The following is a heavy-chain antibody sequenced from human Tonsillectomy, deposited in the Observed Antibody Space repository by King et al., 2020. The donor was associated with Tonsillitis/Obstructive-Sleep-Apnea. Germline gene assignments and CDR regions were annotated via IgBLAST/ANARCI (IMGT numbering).Heavy chain of an antibody. V-gene: IGHV3-33*01. J-gene: IGHJ4*02. CDR3: ARSQGSYHFDY. CDR1: GFTFSTYG. CDR2: MWYDESNK. D-gene: IGHD3-10*01. Sequence: VQLVESGGGAVQPGRSLRLSCAASGFTFSTYGMHWVRQAPGKGLEWVAVMWYDESNKDYADSVKGRFTISRDTSKNTLYLQMNSLRAEDTAVYYCARSQGSYHFDYWGQGPLVTVSS.